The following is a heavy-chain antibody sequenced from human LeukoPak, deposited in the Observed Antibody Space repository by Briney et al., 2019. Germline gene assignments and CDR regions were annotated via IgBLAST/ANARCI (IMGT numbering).Heavy chain of an antibody. Sequence: AGGSLRLSCVASGFTFSSYAMSWVRQAPGKGLEWVAHITGSGRNTYYADSVKGRFTIARDNSKNTMWLQMNSLRAEDTAVYYCAKDLRSSADSKMGAADYWGQGTLVTVSS. J-gene: IGHJ4*02. CDR1: GFTFSSYA. V-gene: IGHV3-23*01. D-gene: IGHD1-26*01. CDR2: ITGSGRNT. CDR3: AKDLRSSADSKMGAADY.